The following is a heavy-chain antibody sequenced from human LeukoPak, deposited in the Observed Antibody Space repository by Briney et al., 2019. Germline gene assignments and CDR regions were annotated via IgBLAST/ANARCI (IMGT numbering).Heavy chain of an antibody. CDR1: GFTFSDYY. V-gene: IGHV3-11*04. CDR2: ISTSGSTI. J-gene: IGHJ6*03. D-gene: IGHD3-9*01. Sequence: GGSLRLSCAASGFTFSDYYMSWIRQAPGKGLEWVSYISTSGSTIHYADSVRGRFTISRDNAKNSLYLQMNSLRADDTAVYYCARANDNYYYYYMDVWGKGTTVTISS. CDR3: ARANDNYYYYYMDV.